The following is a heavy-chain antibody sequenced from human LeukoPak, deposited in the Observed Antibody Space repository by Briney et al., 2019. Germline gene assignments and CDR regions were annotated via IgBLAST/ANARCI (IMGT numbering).Heavy chain of an antibody. CDR1: DGSISNYY. CDR3: ARSYSSGWLFDY. J-gene: IGHJ4*02. D-gene: IGHD6-19*01. CDR2: IYTSGST. V-gene: IGHV4-4*09. Sequence: SETLSLTCTVSDGSISNYYWSWIRQPPGKGLEWIGYIYTSGSTNYNPSLKSRVTISVDTSKNQFSLKLSSVTAADTAVYYCARSYSSGWLFDYWGQGTLVTVSS.